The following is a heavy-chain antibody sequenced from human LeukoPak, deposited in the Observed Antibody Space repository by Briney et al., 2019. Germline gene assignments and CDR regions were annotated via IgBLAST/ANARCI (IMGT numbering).Heavy chain of an antibody. V-gene: IGHV4-34*01. D-gene: IGHD3-22*01. CDR2: INHSGST. CDR3: ARRAPYYYDSSGYYWAPYMDV. CDR1: GGSFSGYY. J-gene: IGHJ6*03. Sequence: PSETLSLTCAVYGGSFSGYYWSWIRQPPGKGLEWIGEINHSGSTNYNPSLKSRVTISVDTSKNQFSLKLSSVTAADTAVYYCARRAPYYYDSSGYYWAPYMDVWGKGTTVTISS.